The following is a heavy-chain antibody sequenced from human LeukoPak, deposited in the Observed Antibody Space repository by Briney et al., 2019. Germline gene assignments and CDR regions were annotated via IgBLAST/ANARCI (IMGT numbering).Heavy chain of an antibody. V-gene: IGHV1-69*13. CDR3: ARLSGGWRLYYFDY. CDR1: GGTFSSYA. CDR2: IIPIFGTA. Sequence: ASVKVSCKASGGTFSSYAISWVRQAPGQGLEWMGGIIPIFGTANYAQKFQGRVTVTADESTSAAYMELSSLRSEDTAVYYCARLSGGWRLYYFDYWGQGTLVTVSS. D-gene: IGHD6-19*01. J-gene: IGHJ4*02.